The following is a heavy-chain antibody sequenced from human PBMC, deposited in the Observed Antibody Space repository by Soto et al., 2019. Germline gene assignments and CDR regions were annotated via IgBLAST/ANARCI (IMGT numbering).Heavy chain of an antibody. Sequence: QVQLVQSGAEVKKPGSSVRVSCKASGGTFSSYAISWVRQAPGQGLEWRGGIIPIFGTENYAQKFQGRVTITADESTSTAYMELSSLRSEDTAGYYCARDRIAGSKYYYGMDVWGQGTTVTVSS. D-gene: IGHD6-13*01. CDR2: IIPIFGTE. V-gene: IGHV1-69*01. J-gene: IGHJ6*02. CDR3: ARDRIAGSKYYYGMDV. CDR1: GGTFSSYA.